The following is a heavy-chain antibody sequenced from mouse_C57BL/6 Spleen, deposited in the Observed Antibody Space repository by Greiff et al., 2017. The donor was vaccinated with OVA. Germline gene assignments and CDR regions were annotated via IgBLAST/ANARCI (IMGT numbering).Heavy chain of an antibody. CDR2: ISSGSSTI. CDR1: GFTFSDYG. D-gene: IGHD1-2*01. CDR3: ARDLLRRAMDY. J-gene: IGHJ4*01. Sequence: EVMLVESGGGLVKPGGSLKLSCAASGFTFSDYGMHWVRQAPEKGLEWVAYISSGSSTIYYADTVKGRFTISRDNAKNTLFLQMTSLRSEDTAMYYCARDLLRRAMDYWGQGTSVTVSS. V-gene: IGHV5-17*01.